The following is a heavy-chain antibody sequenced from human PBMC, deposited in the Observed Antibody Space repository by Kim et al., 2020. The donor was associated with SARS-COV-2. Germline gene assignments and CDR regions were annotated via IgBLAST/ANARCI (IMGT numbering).Heavy chain of an antibody. Sequence: SETLSLTCSVSGGSISCDYVSNCHWSWVRQPAGKGLEWIGRISSRGIANYNTSLKDRVTLSLDTSKGQFALSLASVTAADSAVYYCAREDRAIVPVGRVDYYYYPLDVWGEGTAGTVSS. J-gene: IGHJ6*03. V-gene: IGHV4-61*02. CDR3: AREDRAIVPVGRVDYYYYPLDV. CDR2: ISSRGIA. D-gene: IGHD3-10*01. CDR1: GGSISCDYVSNCH.